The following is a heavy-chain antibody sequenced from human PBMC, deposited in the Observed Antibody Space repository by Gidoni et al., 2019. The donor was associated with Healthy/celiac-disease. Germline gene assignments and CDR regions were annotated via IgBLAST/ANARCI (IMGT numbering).Heavy chain of an antibody. Sequence: QLQLQESGPGLVKPSETLSLTCTASGGSISSSSYYWGWIRQPPGKGLAWIGSIYYSGSTYYNPSLKSRVTISVDTSKNQFSLKLSSVTAANTAVYYCARHNVGVVITYYYMDVWGKGTTVTVSS. J-gene: IGHJ6*03. CDR2: IYYSGST. V-gene: IGHV4-39*01. CDR3: ARHNVGVVITYYYMDV. D-gene: IGHD3-3*01. CDR1: GGSISSSSYY.